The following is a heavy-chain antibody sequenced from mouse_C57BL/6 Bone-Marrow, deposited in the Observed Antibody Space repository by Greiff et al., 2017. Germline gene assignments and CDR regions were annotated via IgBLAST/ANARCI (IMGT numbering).Heavy chain of an antibody. J-gene: IGHJ2*01. Sequence: QVQLQQPGAELVRPGSSVKLSCTASGYTFTSYWMHWVKQRPIQGLEWIGNIDPSDSETHYHHKFKDRATLTVDKSSSTAYMQLSSLTSEDSAVYYCARGRVVANCDYWGQGTTLTVSS. CDR2: IDPSDSET. D-gene: IGHD1-1*01. CDR3: ARGRVVANCDY. CDR1: GYTFTSYW. V-gene: IGHV1-52*01.